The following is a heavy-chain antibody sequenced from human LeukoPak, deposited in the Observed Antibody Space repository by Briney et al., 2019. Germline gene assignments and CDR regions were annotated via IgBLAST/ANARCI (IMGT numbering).Heavy chain of an antibody. J-gene: IGHJ4*02. CDR1: GGSISSYY. CDR2: IYYSGST. Sequence: SETLSLTCTVSGGSISSYYWSWIRQPPGKGLEWIGYIYYSGSTNYNPSLKSRVTISVLTSKNQFSLKLSSVTAADTAVYYCATLGQARGYSYGPAEYWGQGSLVTVSS. D-gene: IGHD5-18*01. V-gene: IGHV4-59*08. CDR3: ATLGQARGYSYGPAEY.